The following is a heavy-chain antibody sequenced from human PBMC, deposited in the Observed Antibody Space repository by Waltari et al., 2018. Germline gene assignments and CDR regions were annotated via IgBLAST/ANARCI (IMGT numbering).Heavy chain of an antibody. Sequence: QVQLQESGPGLVKPSETLSLTCTVSGGSISSYYWSWIRQPPGKGTAWIGYIYYSGSTNYNPSLKSRVTISVDTSKNQFSLKLSSVTAADTAVYYCARSYYYDGSGYYYYYYYMDVWGKGTTVTVSS. V-gene: IGHV4-59*01. CDR2: IYYSGST. D-gene: IGHD3-22*01. J-gene: IGHJ6*03. CDR1: GGSISSYY. CDR3: ARSYYYDGSGYYYYYYYMDV.